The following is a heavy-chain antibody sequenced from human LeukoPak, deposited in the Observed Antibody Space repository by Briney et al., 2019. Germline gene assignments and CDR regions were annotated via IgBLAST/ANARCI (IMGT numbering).Heavy chain of an antibody. CDR1: GFTFSSYS. V-gene: IGHV3-21*01. CDR2: ISSSSYI. D-gene: IGHD3-16*01. Sequence: GGSLRLSCAASGFTFSSYSMNWVRQAPGKGLEWVSSISSSSYIYYADSVKGRFTISRDNAKNSLYLQMNSLRAEDTAVYYCARGGGGPRGFDYWGQGTLVTVSS. J-gene: IGHJ4*02. CDR3: ARGGGGPRGFDY.